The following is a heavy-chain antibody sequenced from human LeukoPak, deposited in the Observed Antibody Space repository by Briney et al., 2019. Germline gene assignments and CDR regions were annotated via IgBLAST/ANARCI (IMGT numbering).Heavy chain of an antibody. V-gene: IGHV3-23*01. D-gene: IGHD6-13*01. J-gene: IGHJ4*02. CDR3: AKRGLVAAAGRFLGY. CDR2: ISDDGGGT. Sequence: PGGSLRLSCAASGFTVSSNYMNWVRQAPGTGLEWVSSISDDGGGTYYADSVKGRFTISRDNSKNTLYLQMNSLRADDTAVYYCAKRGLVAAAGRFLGYWGQGALVTVSS. CDR1: GFTVSSNY.